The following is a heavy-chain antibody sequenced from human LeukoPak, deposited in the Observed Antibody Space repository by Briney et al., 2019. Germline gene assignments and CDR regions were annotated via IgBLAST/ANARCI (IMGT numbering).Heavy chain of an antibody. D-gene: IGHD3-10*01. Sequence: PSETLSLTCAVYGGSFSGYYWSWIRQPPGKGLEWIGEINHSGSTNYNPSLKSRVTISVDTFKNQFSLKLSSVTAADTAVYYCARALYYGSGSNYYYYYMDVWGKGTTVTVSS. CDR2: INHSGST. CDR3: ARALYYGSGSNYYYYYMDV. CDR1: GGSFSGYY. V-gene: IGHV4-34*01. J-gene: IGHJ6*03.